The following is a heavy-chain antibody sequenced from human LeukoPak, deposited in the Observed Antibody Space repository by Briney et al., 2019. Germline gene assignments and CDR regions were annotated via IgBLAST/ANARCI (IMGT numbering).Heavy chain of an antibody. D-gene: IGHD3-10*01. CDR3: VRQEYYYGAGSYYPFDY. Sequence: SETLSLTCAVSGYSISSGYYWGWIRQPPGKGLEWIGSTYHSGSAYYNPSLKSRVTISVDTSKNQFSLKLSSVTAADTAVYYCVRQEYYYGAGSYYPFDYWGQGTLVTVSS. CDR2: TYHSGSA. J-gene: IGHJ4*02. CDR1: GYSISSGYY. V-gene: IGHV4-38-2*01.